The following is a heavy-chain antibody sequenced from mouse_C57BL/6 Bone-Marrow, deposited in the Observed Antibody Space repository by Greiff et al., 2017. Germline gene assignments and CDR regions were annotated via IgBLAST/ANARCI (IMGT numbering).Heavy chain of an antibody. V-gene: IGHV14-1*01. D-gene: IGHD1-1*01. CDR1: GFNIKDYY. J-gene: IGHJ2*01. CDR3: TPTVAFDY. CDR2: IDPEDGDT. Sequence: LQQSGAELVRPGASVKLSCPASGFNIKDYYMHWVKQRPEQGLEWIGRIDPEDGDTEYAPKFQGKATMTSDTSSNTADLQLSSLTSEDTAVYYCTPTVAFDYWGQGTALTVSS.